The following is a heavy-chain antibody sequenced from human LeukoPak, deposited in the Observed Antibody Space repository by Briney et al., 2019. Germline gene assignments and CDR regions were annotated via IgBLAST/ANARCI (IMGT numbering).Heavy chain of an antibody. J-gene: IGHJ4*02. CDR3: ARFIAAPYYFDY. D-gene: IGHD6-13*01. CDR2: ISGSGGST. Sequence: GGSLRLSCAASGFTFSSYGMSWVRQAPGKGLEWVSAISGSGGSTYYADSVKGRFTISRDNAKNSLYLQMNSLRAEDTAVYYCARFIAAPYYFDYWGRGTLVTVSS. CDR1: GFTFSSYG. V-gene: IGHV3-23*01.